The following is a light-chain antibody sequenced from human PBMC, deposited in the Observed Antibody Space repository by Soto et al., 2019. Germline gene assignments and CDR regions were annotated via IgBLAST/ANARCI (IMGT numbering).Light chain of an antibody. CDR1: SSDVGGYNY. Sequence: QSALTQPASVSGSPGQSITISCTGTSSDVGGYNYVSWYQQHPGKAPKLMIYEVSNRPSGVSNRFSGSKPGNTASLTISGLQADDEADYYCSSYTSSSTPYVFGTGTKLTVL. V-gene: IGLV2-14*01. J-gene: IGLJ1*01. CDR3: SSYTSSSTPYV. CDR2: EVS.